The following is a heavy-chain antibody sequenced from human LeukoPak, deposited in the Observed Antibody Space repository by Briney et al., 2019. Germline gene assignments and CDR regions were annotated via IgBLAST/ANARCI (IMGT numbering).Heavy chain of an antibody. J-gene: IGHJ5*02. CDR3: ARDSGTTGEVKFDP. V-gene: IGHV4-4*07. CDR1: GGSINVFY. D-gene: IGHD3-10*01. CDR2: ISTSGNT. Sequence: SETLSLTCSVSGGSINVFYWSWIRQPAGKGLQWIGRISTSGNTDYNPSLKSRVTMSVDTSKNQFSLKVTSVTAADTAVYYCARDSGTTGEVKFDPWGQGTLVTVSS.